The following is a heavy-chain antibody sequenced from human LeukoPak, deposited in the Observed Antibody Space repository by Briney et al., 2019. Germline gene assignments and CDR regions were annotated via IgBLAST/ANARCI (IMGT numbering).Heavy chain of an antibody. Sequence: GGSLRLSCAASGFTFSSYGMHWVRQAPGKGLEWVAVISYDGSNKYYADSVKGRFTISIDNSKNTLYLQMNSLRAEDTAVYYCAKSSAMATRGYFDYWGQGTLVTVSS. CDR1: GFTFSSYG. D-gene: IGHD5-18*01. J-gene: IGHJ4*02. CDR2: ISYDGSNK. V-gene: IGHV3-30*18. CDR3: AKSSAMATRGYFDY.